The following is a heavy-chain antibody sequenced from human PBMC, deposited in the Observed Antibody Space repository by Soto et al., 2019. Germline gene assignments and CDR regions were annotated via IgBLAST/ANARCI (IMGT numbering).Heavy chain of an antibody. CDR3: ARSGGGSGWL. CDR2: IYYSGST. Sequence: SETLSLTCTASGDSVSSGRYYWSWIRQPPGKALEWIAYIYYSGSTNYNPSLKSRVTISRDTSKNQFSLKLTSVTAADTAVYYCARSGGGSGWLGGQGTLVTVSS. D-gene: IGHD6-13*01. CDR1: GDSVSSGRYY. V-gene: IGHV4-61*01. J-gene: IGHJ4*02.